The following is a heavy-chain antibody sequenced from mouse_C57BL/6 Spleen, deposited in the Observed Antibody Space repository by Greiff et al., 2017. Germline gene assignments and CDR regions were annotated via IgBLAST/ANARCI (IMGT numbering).Heavy chain of an antibody. J-gene: IGHJ4*01. CDR1: GYTFTSYW. CDR2: IDPNSGGT. D-gene: IGHD1-1*01. V-gene: IGHV1-72*01. Sequence: VQLQQPGAELVKPGASVKLSCKASGYTFTSYWMHWVKQRPGRGLEWIGRIDPNSGGTKYNEKFKSKATLTVDKPSSTAYMKLSSLTSEDSAVYNCARYLSTVVAYYYAMDDWGQGTSVTVSS. CDR3: ARYLSTVVAYYYAMDD.